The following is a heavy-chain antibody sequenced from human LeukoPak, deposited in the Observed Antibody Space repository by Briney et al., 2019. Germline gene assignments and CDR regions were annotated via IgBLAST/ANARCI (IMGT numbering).Heavy chain of an antibody. CDR2: IYHSGST. V-gene: IGHV4-38-2*02. Sequence: PSETLSLTCTVSGYSISSGYYWGWIRQPPGKGLEWIGSIYHSGSTYFNPSLKSRVTISVDTSKNQFSLKLSSVTAADTAVYYCARVAWQTYYDFWSGGQGFDPWGQGTLVTVSS. J-gene: IGHJ5*02. CDR1: GYSISSGYY. CDR3: ARVAWQTYYDFWSGGQGFDP. D-gene: IGHD3-3*01.